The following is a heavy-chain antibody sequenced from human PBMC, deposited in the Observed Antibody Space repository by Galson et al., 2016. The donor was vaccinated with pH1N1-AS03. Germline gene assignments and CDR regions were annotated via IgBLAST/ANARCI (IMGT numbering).Heavy chain of an antibody. CDR1: GFTFSSYG. D-gene: IGHD6-13*01. V-gene: IGHV3-30*02. J-gene: IGHJ4*02. CDR2: IRYGGSNK. CDR3: AKDRHPQLATCYFDY. Sequence: SLRLSCAASGFTFSSYGMHWVRQAPGKGPEWEASIRYGGSNKYYADSVRGRFTISRDNSKNTLYLQMNSLRAEDTAVYYCAKDRHPQLATCYFDYWGQGTLVTVSS.